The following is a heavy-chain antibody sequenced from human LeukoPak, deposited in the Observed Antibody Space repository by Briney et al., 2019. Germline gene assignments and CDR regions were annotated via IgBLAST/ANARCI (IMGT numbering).Heavy chain of an antibody. CDR2: IKQDGSEK. V-gene: IGHV3-7*01. CDR3: TRDTGGIGSYPDY. J-gene: IGHJ4*02. CDR1: GFTFRNYW. D-gene: IGHD1-26*01. Sequence: GGSLRLSCAASGFTFRNYWMTWVRQTPGKGLEWVANIKQDGSEKYFWDSVKGRFTISRDNAENSVYLQMNSLRVEDTGVYYCTRDTGGIGSYPDYWGQGTLVTVSS.